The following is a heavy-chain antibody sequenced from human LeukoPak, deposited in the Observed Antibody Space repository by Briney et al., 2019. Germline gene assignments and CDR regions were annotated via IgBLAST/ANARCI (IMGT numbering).Heavy chain of an antibody. V-gene: IGHV3-30*01. CDR1: GFTFSNYA. D-gene: IGHD4/OR15-4a*01. CDR2: ISYDGSNE. Sequence: GGSLRLSCAASGFTFSNYAMHWVRQAPGKGLEWVATISYDGSNEYYGDSLKGRFIISRVNSKSTLYLQMNSLRAEDTAVYYCARGGPQYGGYVHYWGQGTLVSVCS. CDR3: ARGGPQYGGYVHY. J-gene: IGHJ4*02.